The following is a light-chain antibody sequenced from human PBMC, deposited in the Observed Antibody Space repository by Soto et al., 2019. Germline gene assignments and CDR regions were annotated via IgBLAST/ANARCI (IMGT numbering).Light chain of an antibody. CDR2: SIN. Sequence: VVTQEPSLTVSPGGTVTLTCASSTGAVTKGFSPNWLQQRFGQPPRALIYSINKTHSWTPARFSGSLLGGKAALTLSGVQPEDEAVYYCLLCYGGAYFFGTRTKLT. CDR3: LLCYGGAYF. CDR1: TGAVTKGFS. J-gene: IGLJ1*01. V-gene: IGLV7-43*01.